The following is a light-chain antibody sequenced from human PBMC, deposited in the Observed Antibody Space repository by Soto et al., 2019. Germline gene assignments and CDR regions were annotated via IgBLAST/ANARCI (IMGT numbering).Light chain of an antibody. J-gene: IGKJ1*01. CDR2: GAS. CDR3: HQYGTSPQT. CDR1: QRINNNF. V-gene: IGKV3-20*01. Sequence: EVVLTQSPGTLSLSPGERATLSCRANQRINNNFLAWYQQKPGQAPRLLIYGASSRATGIPDRFSGSGSGTDFTLTISRLEPEDFAVYYCHQYGTSPQTFGQGTKVEIK.